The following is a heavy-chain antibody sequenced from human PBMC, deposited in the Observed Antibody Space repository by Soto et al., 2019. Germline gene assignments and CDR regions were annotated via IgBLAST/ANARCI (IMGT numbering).Heavy chain of an antibody. Sequence: EXLKIYCKGSGYXFTSYWLVWVRQMPGKGLECIGIIYPGYSDTRYSPSFQFHVTSSSDKSIITAYLQAIILNSSDTAVYFSARTFGNCSSTRWHIYGGDYYYGMDVWGQGTTAPVSS. D-gene: IGHD2-2*01. CDR1: GYXFTSYW. J-gene: IGHJ6*02. CDR2: IYPGYSDT. V-gene: IGHV5-51*01. CDR3: ARTFGNCSSTRWHIYGGDYYYGMDV.